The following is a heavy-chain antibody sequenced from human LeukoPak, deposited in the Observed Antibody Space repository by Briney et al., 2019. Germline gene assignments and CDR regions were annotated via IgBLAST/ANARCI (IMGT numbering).Heavy chain of an antibody. CDR2: ISGSGGNT. D-gene: IGHD3-22*01. J-gene: IGHJ4*02. V-gene: IGHV3-23*01. CDR3: AKVPDSSGYSFFDY. CDR1: GFTFSSYA. Sequence: GGSLRLSCAASGFTFSSYAMSWVRQAPGKGLEWVSAISGSGGNTYYADSVKGRFTISRDNSKNTLYLQMNSLRAEDTAVYYCAKVPDSSGYSFFDYWGQGTLVTVSS.